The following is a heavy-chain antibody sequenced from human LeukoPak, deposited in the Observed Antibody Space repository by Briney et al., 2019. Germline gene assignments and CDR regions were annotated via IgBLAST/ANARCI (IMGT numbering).Heavy chain of an antibody. Sequence: PSETLSLTCTVSGGSISSYYWSWIRQPPGKGLEWIGYIYYSGSTNYNPSLKSRVTISVDTSKNQFSLKLSSVTAADTAVYYCARGPLRWPDYWGQGTLVTISS. CDR2: IYYSGST. CDR3: ARGPLRWPDY. CDR1: GGSISSYY. J-gene: IGHJ4*02. V-gene: IGHV4-59*01. D-gene: IGHD4-23*01.